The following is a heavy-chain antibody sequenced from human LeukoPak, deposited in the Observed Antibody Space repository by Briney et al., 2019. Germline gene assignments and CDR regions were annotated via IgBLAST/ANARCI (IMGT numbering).Heavy chain of an antibody. CDR3: ATKRGYSYCPSPFDY. V-gene: IGHV4-34*01. CDR2: INHSGST. CDR1: GGSFSGYY. J-gene: IGHJ4*02. D-gene: IGHD5-18*01. Sequence: SETLSLTCAVYGGSFSGYYWSWIRQPPGKGLEWIGEINHSGSTNYNPSLKSRVTISVDTSKNQFSLKLSSVTAADTAVYYCATKRGYSYCPSPFDYWGQGTLVTVSS.